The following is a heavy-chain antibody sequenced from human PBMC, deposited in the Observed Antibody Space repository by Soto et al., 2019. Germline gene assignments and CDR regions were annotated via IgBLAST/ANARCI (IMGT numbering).Heavy chain of an antibody. Sequence: PGGSLRLSCAASGFTFSSYGMHWVRQAPGKGLEWVAVIWYDGSNKYYADSVKGRFTISRDNSKNTLYLQMNSLRAEDTAVYYCARVGGSGYSGYEDPGWFDPWGQGTLVTVSS. V-gene: IGHV3-33*01. CDR1: GFTFSSYG. D-gene: IGHD5-12*01. CDR3: ARVGGSGYSGYEDPGWFDP. CDR2: IWYDGSNK. J-gene: IGHJ5*02.